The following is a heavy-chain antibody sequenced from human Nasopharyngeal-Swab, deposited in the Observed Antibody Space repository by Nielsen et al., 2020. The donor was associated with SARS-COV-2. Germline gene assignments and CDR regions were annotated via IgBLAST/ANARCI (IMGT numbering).Heavy chain of an antibody. J-gene: IGHJ2*01. CDR2: INPNSGGT. V-gene: IGHV1-2*06. Sequence: ASVKVSCKASGYTFTGYYMHWVRQAPGQGLEWMGRINPNSGGTNYAQKFQGRVTMTRDTSISTAYMELSRLRSEDTAVYYCAREGAAVAGDWYFDLWGRGTLVTVSS. D-gene: IGHD6-19*01. CDR1: GYTFTGYY. CDR3: AREGAAVAGDWYFDL.